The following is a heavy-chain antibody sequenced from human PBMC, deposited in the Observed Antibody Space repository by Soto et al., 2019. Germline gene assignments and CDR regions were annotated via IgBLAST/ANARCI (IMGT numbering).Heavy chain of an antibody. J-gene: IGHJ6*03. D-gene: IGHD1-7*01. Sequence: SETLSLTCAVYGGSFSGYYWSWIRQPPGKGLEWIGEINHSGSTNYNPSLKSRVTISVDTSKNQFSLKLSSVTAADTAVYYCSRGRPELELRNYYYYYYMDVWGKGTTVTVSS. CDR3: SRGRPELELRNYYYYYYMDV. CDR1: GGSFSGYY. CDR2: INHSGST. V-gene: IGHV4-34*01.